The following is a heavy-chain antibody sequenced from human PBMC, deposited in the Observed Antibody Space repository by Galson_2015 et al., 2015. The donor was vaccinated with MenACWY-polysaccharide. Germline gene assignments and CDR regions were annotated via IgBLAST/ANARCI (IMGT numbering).Heavy chain of an antibody. D-gene: IGHD4-17*01. CDR1: GFTFSSFD. CDR2: IGTAGDT. CDR3: ARADDDYGAHWYFDL. Sequence: SLRLSCAASGFTFSSFDMHWVRQATGKGLEWVSAIGTAGDTYYPGSVKGRFTISRENAKNSLYLQMNSLRAGDTAVYYCARADDDYGAHWYFDLWGRGTLVTVSS. V-gene: IGHV3-13*01. J-gene: IGHJ2*01.